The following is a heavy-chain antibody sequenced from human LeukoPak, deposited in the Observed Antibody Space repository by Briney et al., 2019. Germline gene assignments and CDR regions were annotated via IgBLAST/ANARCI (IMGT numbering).Heavy chain of an antibody. V-gene: IGHV3-23*01. Sequence: PGGSLRLSCAASGFAFSSYAMSWVRQAPGKGLEWVSAISGSGGSTYYADSVKGRFTISRDNSKNTLYLQMNSLRAEDTAVYYCAKDQTVLGPQWPGGMDVWGQGTTVTVSS. CDR3: AKDQTVLGPQWPGGMDV. J-gene: IGHJ6*02. D-gene: IGHD6-19*01. CDR2: ISGSGGST. CDR1: GFAFSSYA.